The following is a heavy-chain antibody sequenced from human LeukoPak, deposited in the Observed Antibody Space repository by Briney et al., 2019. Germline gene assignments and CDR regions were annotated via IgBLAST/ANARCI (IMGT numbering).Heavy chain of an antibody. D-gene: IGHD3-10*01. CDR3: ARGHYYGSGSYSAPDYYYYYGMDV. CDR1: GGTFSSYA. V-gene: IGHV1-69*01. CDR2: IIPIFGTA. J-gene: IGHJ6*02. Sequence: SVKVSCKASGGTFSSYAINWVRQAPGQGLEWMGGIIPIFGTANYAQKFQGRVTITADESTSTAYMELSSLRSEDTAVYYCARGHYYGSGSYSAPDYYYYYGMDVWGQGTTVTVSS.